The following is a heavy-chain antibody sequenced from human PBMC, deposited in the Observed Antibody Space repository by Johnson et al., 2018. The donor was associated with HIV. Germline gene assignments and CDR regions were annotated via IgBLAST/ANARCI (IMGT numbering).Heavy chain of an antibody. V-gene: IGHV3-30*02. Sequence: QVQLVESGGGVVQPGGSLRLTCKASGFSFSNYAIHWVRQAPGKGLEWVTFIQFDGSHKYSADFVKGRFTISRDTSKKSVFLQMNSLRAEDTAVFSCTRGVISVAGSWGAFDFGGQGTMVTVSS. J-gene: IGHJ3*01. CDR1: GFSFSNYA. CDR3: TRGVISVAGSWGAFDF. CDR2: IQFDGSHK. D-gene: IGHD6-19*01.